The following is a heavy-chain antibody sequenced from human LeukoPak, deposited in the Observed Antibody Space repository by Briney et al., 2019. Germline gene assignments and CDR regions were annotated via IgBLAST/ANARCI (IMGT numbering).Heavy chain of an antibody. CDR3: ARGGDYYDSSGYYYGIDY. Sequence: GASVKVSCKASGYTFTSYAMHWVRQAPGQRLEWMGWINAGNGNTKYSQEFQGRVTIARGTSASTAYMELSSLRSEDMAVYYCARGGDYYDSSGYYYGIDYWGQGTLVTVSS. V-gene: IGHV1-3*03. J-gene: IGHJ4*02. D-gene: IGHD3-22*01. CDR1: GYTFTSYA. CDR2: INAGNGNT.